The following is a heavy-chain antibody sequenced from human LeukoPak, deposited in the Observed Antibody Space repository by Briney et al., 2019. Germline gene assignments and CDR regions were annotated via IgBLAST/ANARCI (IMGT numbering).Heavy chain of an antibody. V-gene: IGHV3-33*01. Sequence: GRSLRLSCAASGFTFSNYGMHWVRQAPGKGLGWVAVIWYDESNKYYADSVKGRLTISRDNSKNTLYLQMNSLRAEDTAVYYCARNSSGGVRYFDYWGQGTLAPVSS. CDR3: ARNSSGGVRYFDY. D-gene: IGHD6-25*01. CDR2: IWYDESNK. CDR1: GFTFSNYG. J-gene: IGHJ4*02.